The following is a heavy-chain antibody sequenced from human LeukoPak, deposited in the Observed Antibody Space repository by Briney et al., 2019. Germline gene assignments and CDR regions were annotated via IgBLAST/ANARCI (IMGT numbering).Heavy chain of an antibody. D-gene: IGHD3-10*01. V-gene: IGHV1-46*01. CDR1: GYTFTSYY. CDR2: INPSGGST. Sequence: GASVKVSCKASGYTFTSYYMHWVRQAPGQGLEWMGIINPSGGSTSYAQKFQGRVTMTRDTSTSTVYMELSSLRSEDTAVYYCARDAAIRGFGELYDPWGQGALVTASS. CDR3: ARDAAIRGFGELYDP. J-gene: IGHJ5*02.